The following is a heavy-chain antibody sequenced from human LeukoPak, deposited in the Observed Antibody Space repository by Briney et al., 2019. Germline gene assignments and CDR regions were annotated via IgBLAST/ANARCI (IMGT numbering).Heavy chain of an antibody. CDR1: GGSFSGYY. Sequence: SETLSLTCAVYGGSFSGYYWSWIRQPPGKGLEWIGEINHSGSTNYNPSLKSRVTISVDTSKHQFSLKLSSVTAADTAVYYCARGWRDFDYWGQGTLVTVSS. V-gene: IGHV4-34*01. CDR3: ARGWRDFDY. CDR2: INHSGST. J-gene: IGHJ4*02.